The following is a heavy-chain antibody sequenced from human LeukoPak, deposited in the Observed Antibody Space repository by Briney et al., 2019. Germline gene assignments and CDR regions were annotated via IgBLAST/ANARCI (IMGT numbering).Heavy chain of an antibody. Sequence: SETLSLTCAVYGGSFSGYYWSWIRQPPGKGLEWIGEINHSGSTNYNPSLKGRVTISVDTSKNQFSLKLSSVTAADTAVYYCARGTPWLQSPRWFDTWGQGPVVTVSS. CDR2: INHSGST. CDR3: ARGTPWLQSPRWFDT. V-gene: IGHV4-34*01. J-gene: IGHJ5*02. CDR1: GGSFSGYY. D-gene: IGHD5-24*01.